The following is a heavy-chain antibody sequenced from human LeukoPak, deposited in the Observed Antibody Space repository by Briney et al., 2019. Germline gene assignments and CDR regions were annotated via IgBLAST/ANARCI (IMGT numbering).Heavy chain of an antibody. CDR1: GGTFSSYA. J-gene: IGHJ4*02. CDR3: ARYSRQYYFDY. V-gene: IGHV1-69*05. CDR2: IIPIFGTA. Sequence: GSSVTVSCKASGGTFSSYAISWVRQAPGQELEWMGRIIPIFGTANYAQKFQGRVTITTDESTSTAYMELSSLRSEDTAVYYCARYSRQYYFDYWGQGTLVTVSS. D-gene: IGHD6-13*01.